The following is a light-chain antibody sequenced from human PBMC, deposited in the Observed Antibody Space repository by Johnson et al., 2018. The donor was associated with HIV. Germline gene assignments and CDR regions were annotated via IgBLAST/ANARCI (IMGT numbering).Light chain of an antibody. CDR1: TSNFENYY. CDR3: GTWDSSLSANV. Sequence: QSVLTQPPSVSAAPGQRVTISCSGSTSNFENYYVSWYQHLPGTAPKLLIYDNNKRPSGIPDRFSGSKSGTSATLGLTGLQTGDEADYYCGTWDSSLSANVFGTGTKVTVL. V-gene: IGLV1-51*01. CDR2: DNN. J-gene: IGLJ1*01.